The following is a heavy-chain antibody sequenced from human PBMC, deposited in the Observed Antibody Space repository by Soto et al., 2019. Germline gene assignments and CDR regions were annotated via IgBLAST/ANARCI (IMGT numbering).Heavy chain of an antibody. CDR2: ISYDGNNK. V-gene: IGHV3-30*18. CDR1: GLSLSNNG. J-gene: IGHJ6*02. D-gene: IGHD1-26*01. CDR3: AKVCNEKSFTDFYYHALHD. Sequence: GGALTRFCAAAGLSLSNNGMHWVRRAPGKGLEWVAVISYDGNNKYYADSVKGRFTISRDNSKNTVYLEMNNLRAEDTAMYYCAKVCNEKSFTDFYYHALHDCGQGTTVTVSS.